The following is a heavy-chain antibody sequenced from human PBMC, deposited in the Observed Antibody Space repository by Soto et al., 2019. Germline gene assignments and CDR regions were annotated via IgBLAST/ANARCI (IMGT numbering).Heavy chain of an antibody. CDR3: AKDSGLYYDSSGYYGFFDS. CDR1: GFTFNTYA. V-gene: IGHV3-23*01. CDR2: LSGSGSGT. J-gene: IGHJ4*02. D-gene: IGHD3-22*01. Sequence: PGGSLRLSCAASGFTFNTYAMSWVRQAPGKGLEWVSTLSGSGSGTFYADSVKGRFTISRDNSKNTLYLQTNSLRAEDTAIYYCAKDSGLYYDSSGYYGFFDSWGQGTLVTV.